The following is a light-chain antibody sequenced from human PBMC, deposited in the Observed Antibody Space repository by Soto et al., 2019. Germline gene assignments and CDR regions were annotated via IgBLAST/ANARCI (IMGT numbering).Light chain of an antibody. Sequence: ENVLTQSPGTLSLSPGERATLSCRASQSISTNYLAWYQRKPGQAPRLLIYGASSRDTGLPDRFSGSGSGTDFSLTISRLEPEHFAVYYCQQYSGSYTFGQGTKLEIK. CDR3: QQYSGSYT. V-gene: IGKV3-20*01. CDR1: QSISTNY. CDR2: GAS. J-gene: IGKJ2*01.